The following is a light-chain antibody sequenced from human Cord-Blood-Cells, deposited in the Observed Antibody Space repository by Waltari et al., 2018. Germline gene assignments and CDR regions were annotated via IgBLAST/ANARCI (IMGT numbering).Light chain of an antibody. CDR1: SSAVGSYNL. J-gene: IGLJ3*02. V-gene: IGLV2-23*02. CDR3: CSYAGSSTWV. CDR2: EVS. Sequence: QTALTQPASVSGSPGQSITISCTGTSSAVGSYNLVSWYQQHPGKAPKLMIYEVSKRTSGFSNRFSGSKSGNTAALTIAGLQAEDEADYYCCSYAGSSTWVFGGGTKLTVL.